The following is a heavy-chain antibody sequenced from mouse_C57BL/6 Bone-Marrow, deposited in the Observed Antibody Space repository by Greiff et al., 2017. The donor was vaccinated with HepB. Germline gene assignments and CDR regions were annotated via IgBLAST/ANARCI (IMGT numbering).Heavy chain of an antibody. D-gene: IGHD1-1*01. V-gene: IGHV1-85*01. Sequence: QVQLKQSGPELVKPGASVKLSCKASGYTFTSYDINWVKQRPGQGLEWIGWIYPRDGSTKYNEKFKGKATLTVDTSSSTAYMELHSLTSEDSAVYCCARRGYGDAMDYWGQGTSVTVSS. J-gene: IGHJ4*01. CDR2: IYPRDGST. CDR3: ARRGYGDAMDY. CDR1: GYTFTSYD.